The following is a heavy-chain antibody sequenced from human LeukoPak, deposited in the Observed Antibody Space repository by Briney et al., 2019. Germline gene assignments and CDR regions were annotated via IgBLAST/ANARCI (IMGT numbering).Heavy chain of an antibody. CDR2: ISGSGGST. D-gene: IGHD3-22*01. V-gene: IGHV3-23*01. J-gene: IGHJ4*02. CDR3: AKESDGYYLTTSDY. Sequence: GGSLRLSCAASGFTFNSYAMSWVRQAPGKGLEWVSAISGSGGSTYYADSVKGRFTISRDNSKSTLYLQMNSLRAEDTAVYYCAKESDGYYLTTSDYWGQGTLVTVSS. CDR1: GFTFNSYA.